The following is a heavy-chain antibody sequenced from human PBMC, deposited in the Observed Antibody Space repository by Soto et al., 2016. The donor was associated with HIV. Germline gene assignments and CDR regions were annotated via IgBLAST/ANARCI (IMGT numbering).Heavy chain of an antibody. D-gene: IGHD2-21*02. Sequence: EVQLLESGGDLVQPGGSLRLSCAASGFTFSNYAVHWVRQAPGKGLEWISTIDGPTFNRHYADSVKGRFTIYRDNSKDTLYLQMDSLRAEDTAVYYCTTWLTAHFDYWGQGTRVTGLL. CDR2: IDGPTFNR. J-gene: IGHJ4*02. CDR1: GFTFSNYA. CDR3: TTWLTAHFDY. V-gene: IGHV3-23*01.